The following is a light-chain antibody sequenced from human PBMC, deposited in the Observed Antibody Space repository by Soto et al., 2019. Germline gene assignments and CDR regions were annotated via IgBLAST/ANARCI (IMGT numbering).Light chain of an antibody. CDR1: QSISDT. V-gene: IGKV3-15*01. Sequence: DIVMTQSPAPLSVSPGGRATLSCMASQSISDTLAWYQQKPGQAPRLIIYSASRRATGFPARFIGSRSGTDCTLTISSLQSEDVAVYYCQQYNNWPWTFGQGTKVDI. CDR2: SAS. J-gene: IGKJ1*01. CDR3: QQYNNWPWT.